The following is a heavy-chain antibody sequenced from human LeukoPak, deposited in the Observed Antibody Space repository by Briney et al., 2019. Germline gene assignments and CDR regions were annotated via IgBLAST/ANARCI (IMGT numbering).Heavy chain of an antibody. CDR3: ARDQTMDV. CDR1: GFTFSGYE. Sequence: GGSLRLSCAGSGFTFSGYEMNWVRQAPGKGLEWVSYINTRGTTTYYADSVKGRFTISRDNAKNSLYLQMNSPRAEDTAVYYCARDQTMDVWGQGTTVTVSS. V-gene: IGHV3-48*03. J-gene: IGHJ6*02. CDR2: INTRGTTT.